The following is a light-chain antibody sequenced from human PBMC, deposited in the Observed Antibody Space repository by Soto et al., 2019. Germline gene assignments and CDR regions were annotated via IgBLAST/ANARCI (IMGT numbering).Light chain of an antibody. CDR3: LQHNTYSWT. CDR2: GAS. J-gene: IGKJ1*01. Sequence: IQMTQTQTAMSASVGDRVTITCRGSQGISNYLALFQQKPGKVPQRLIYGASILQSGVPSMFNGSGSGTEFTLTINSLQSEDFATYYCLQHNTYSWTFGQGTKVDI. V-gene: IGKV1-17*03. CDR1: QGISNY.